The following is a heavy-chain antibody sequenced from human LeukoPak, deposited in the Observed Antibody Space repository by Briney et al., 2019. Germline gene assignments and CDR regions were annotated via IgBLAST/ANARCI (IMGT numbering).Heavy chain of an antibody. CDR3: ARGRLWFGELIYWFDP. CDR2: INHSGST. J-gene: IGHJ5*02. D-gene: IGHD3-10*01. V-gene: IGHV4-34*01. CDR1: GGFFSDYY. Sequence: SETLSLTCAVYGGFFSDYYWSWIRQPPGKGLEWIGEINHSGSTNYNPSLKSRVTISVDTSKNQFSLKLSSVTAADTAVYYCARGRLWFGELIYWFDPWGQGTLVTVSS.